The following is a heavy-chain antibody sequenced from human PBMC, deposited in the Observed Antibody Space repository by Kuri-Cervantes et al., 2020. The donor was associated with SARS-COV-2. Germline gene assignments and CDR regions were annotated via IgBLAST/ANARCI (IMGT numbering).Heavy chain of an antibody. D-gene: IGHD3-16*01. CDR3: ARGEGGSGSYGMDV. CDR2: ISDFNGNT. V-gene: IGHV1-18*01. Sequence: ASVKVSCKASGYRFTSYGISWVRQAPGQGLEWMGWISDFNGNTNYAQKLQGRITMTTDTSTSTAYMELRSLRSDDTAVYYCARGEGGSGSYGMDVWGQGTTVTVSS. CDR1: GYRFTSYG. J-gene: IGHJ6*02.